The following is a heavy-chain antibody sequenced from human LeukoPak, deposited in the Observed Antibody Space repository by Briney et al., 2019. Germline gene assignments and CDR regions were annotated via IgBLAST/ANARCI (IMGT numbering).Heavy chain of an antibody. V-gene: IGHV3-23*01. D-gene: IGHD3-9*01. CDR2: ISGSGGST. Sequence: GGSLRLSCAASGFTFSSYAMSWVRQAPGKGLEWVSAISGSGGSTYYADSVKGRFTISRDNSKNTLYLQMNSLRAEDTAVYYCAGASYDILTGYYDWGQGTLVTVSS. CDR3: AGASYDILTGYYD. CDR1: GFTFSSYA. J-gene: IGHJ4*02.